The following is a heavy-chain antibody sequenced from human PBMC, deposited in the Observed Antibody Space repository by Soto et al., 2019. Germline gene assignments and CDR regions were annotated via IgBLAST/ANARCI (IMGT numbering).Heavy chain of an antibody. CDR1: GGSVNSGGYH. V-gene: IGHV4-31*01. CDR3: SRAPIPKWNYYGMEG. Sequence: TLSLTSTVSGGSVNSGGYHRSRIRQHPGKVLEWIGDIYYSGSTDYNPSRKSLVTISIYTSTNHLSLHLSAVTAADTACYYCSRAPIPKWNYYGMEGWGQVKTVPV. D-gene: IGHD2-8*01. J-gene: IGHJ6*02. CDR2: IYYSGST.